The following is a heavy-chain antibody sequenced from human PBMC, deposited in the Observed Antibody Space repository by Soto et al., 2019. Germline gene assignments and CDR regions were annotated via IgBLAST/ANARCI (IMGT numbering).Heavy chain of an antibody. CDR1: GFTFSSYS. Sequence: EVQLVESGGGLVKPGGSLRLSCAASGFTFSSYSMNWVRQAPGKGLEWVSSISSSSSYIYYADSVKGRFTISRDNAKNALYLQMNSRRAEDTAVYYGARGEEQLVPYYGMDVWGQGTTVTVSS. CDR3: ARGEEQLVPYYGMDV. D-gene: IGHD6-6*01. V-gene: IGHV3-21*01. CDR2: ISSSSSYI. J-gene: IGHJ6*02.